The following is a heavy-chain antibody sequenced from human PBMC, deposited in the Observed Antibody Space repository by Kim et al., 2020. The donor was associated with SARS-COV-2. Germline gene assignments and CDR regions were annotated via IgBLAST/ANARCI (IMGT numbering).Heavy chain of an antibody. CDR3: ARGRTVGDY. Sequence: GGSLRLSCAASGFTFTNYWMSWVRQAPGKGLEWVASIKEDGSDKYYVDSVRGRFTISRDNAKNSLYLQMNSLRAEDTAMFYCARGRTVGDYWGQGALVT. CDR1: GFTFTNYW. J-gene: IGHJ4*02. CDR2: IKEDGSDK. V-gene: IGHV3-7*01.